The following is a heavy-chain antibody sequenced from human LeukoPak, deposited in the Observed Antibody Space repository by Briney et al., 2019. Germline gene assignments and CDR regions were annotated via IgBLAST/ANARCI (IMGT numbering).Heavy chain of an antibody. J-gene: IGHJ6*03. CDR3: ARGGGAYYYDSSGYLRDYYYYYYMDV. CDR2: INPNSGGT. D-gene: IGHD3-22*01. CDR1: GYTFTGYY. Sequence: ASVKVSCKASGYTFTGYYMHWVRQAPGQGLEWMGWINPNSGGTNYAQKFQGRVTMTRDTSISTAYMELSSLRSDDTAVYYCARGGGAYYYDSSGYLRDYYYYYYMDVWGKGTTVTVSS. V-gene: IGHV1-2*02.